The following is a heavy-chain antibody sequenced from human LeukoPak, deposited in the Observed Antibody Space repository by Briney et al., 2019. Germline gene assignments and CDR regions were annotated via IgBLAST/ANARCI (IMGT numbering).Heavy chain of an antibody. CDR2: IASDGSST. J-gene: IGHJ4*02. CDR1: GFTFSSYW. CDR3: AKANGNTMYYFDY. D-gene: IGHD3-10*02. V-gene: IGHV3-74*01. Sequence: GGSLRLSCAASGFTFSSYWMNWVRQAPGKGLVWVSRIASDGSSTTYADSVKGRFSISRDNAKNTLYLQMNSLRAEDTAVYYCAKANGNTMYYFDYWGQGTLVTVSS.